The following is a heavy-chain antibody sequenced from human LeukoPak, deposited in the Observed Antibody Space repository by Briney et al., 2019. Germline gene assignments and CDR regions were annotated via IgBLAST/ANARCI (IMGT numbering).Heavy chain of an antibody. D-gene: IGHD2-2*01. J-gene: IGHJ4*02. Sequence: GGSLRLSCAVSGFSVSNNYMSWVRQAPGKGLEWVSVLYSGGSTYYADSVKGRFTISRDNSKNTLYLQMNSLRAEDTAVYYCASRVPYFDYWGQGTLVTVSS. CDR1: GFSVSNNY. CDR3: ASRVPYFDY. CDR2: LYSGGST. V-gene: IGHV3-66*01.